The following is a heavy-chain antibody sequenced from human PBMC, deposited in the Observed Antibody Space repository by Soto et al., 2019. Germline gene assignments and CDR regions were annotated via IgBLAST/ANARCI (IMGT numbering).Heavy chain of an antibody. CDR2: IDRDGTET. V-gene: IGHV3-7*01. D-gene: IGHD2-15*01. Sequence: GGSLRLSCAASGFTFSAYWMTWVRLTPGKGLEWVANIDRDGTETHYVDSVKGRFTISRDNSEDTLYLQMNNLRAEDTAVYYCARAKSVLAAIGDYWGQGTPVTVSS. CDR1: GFTFSAYW. J-gene: IGHJ4*02. CDR3: ARAKSVLAAIGDY.